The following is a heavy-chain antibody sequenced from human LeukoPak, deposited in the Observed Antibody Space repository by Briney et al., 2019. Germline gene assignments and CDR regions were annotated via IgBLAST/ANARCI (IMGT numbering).Heavy chain of an antibody. CDR2: IKQDGSEK. V-gene: IGHV3-7*01. CDR1: GFTFSSYW. J-gene: IGHJ4*02. CDR3: ARGGLRLLEWLSPFDY. D-gene: IGHD3-3*01. Sequence: GGSLRLSCAASGFTFSSYWMSWVRQAPGKGLEWVANIKQDGSEKYYVDSVKGRFIISRDNAKNSLYLQMNSLRGEDTAVYYCARGGLRLLEWLSPFDYWGQGTLVTVSS.